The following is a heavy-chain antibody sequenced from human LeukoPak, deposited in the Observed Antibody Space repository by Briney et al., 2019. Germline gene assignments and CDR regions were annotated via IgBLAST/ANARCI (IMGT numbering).Heavy chain of an antibody. CDR3: ARGQKWIQLWLPGNY. Sequence: PSETLSLTCTVSGGSISSSHYYWGWIRQPPGKGLEWIGSIYYSGSTYYNPSLRSRVTISVDTSKNQFSLKLSSVTAADTAVYYCARGQKWIQLWLPGNYWGQGTLVTVSS. CDR2: IYYSGST. J-gene: IGHJ4*02. V-gene: IGHV4-39*07. CDR1: GGSISSSHYY. D-gene: IGHD5-18*01.